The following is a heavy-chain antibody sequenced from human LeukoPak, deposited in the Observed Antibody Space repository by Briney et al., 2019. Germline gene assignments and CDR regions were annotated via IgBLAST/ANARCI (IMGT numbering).Heavy chain of an antibody. J-gene: IGHJ4*02. CDR3: AGTYYDFWSGPDY. D-gene: IGHD3-3*01. CDR1: GGSISSGSYY. V-gene: IGHV4-39*07. CDR2: IYHSGST. Sequence: SETLSLTCTVSGGSISSGSYYWSWIRQPPGKGLEWIGSIYHSGSTYYNPSLKSRVTISVDTSKNQFSLKLSSVTAADTAVYYCAGTYYDFWSGPDYWGQGTLVTVSS.